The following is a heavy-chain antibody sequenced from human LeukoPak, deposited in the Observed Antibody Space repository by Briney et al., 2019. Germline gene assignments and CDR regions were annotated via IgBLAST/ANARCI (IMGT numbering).Heavy chain of an antibody. Sequence: SVKVSCKASGYTFTSYDINWVRQAPGQGLEWMGGIIPIFGTANYAQKFQGRVTITADESTSTAYMELSSLRSEDTAVYYCARDLNGGGTGMDVWGQGTTVTVSS. CDR2: IIPIFGTA. J-gene: IGHJ6*02. CDR3: ARDLNGGGTGMDV. D-gene: IGHD2-15*01. CDR1: GYTFTSYD. V-gene: IGHV1-69*13.